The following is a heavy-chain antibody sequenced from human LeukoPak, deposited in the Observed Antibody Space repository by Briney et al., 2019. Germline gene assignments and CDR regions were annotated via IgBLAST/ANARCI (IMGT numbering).Heavy chain of an antibody. CDR3: ARGPLTEAHTFDI. Sequence: PETLSLTCTVSGGSISRSSYYWGWIRQPPGKGLEWIGSIYYRGNTYYNPSLKSRVTISVDTSKNQFSLRLTSVTAADTAVYYCARGPLTEAHTFDIWGQGTMVTVSS. J-gene: IGHJ3*02. CDR2: IYYRGNT. CDR1: GGSISRSSYY. V-gene: IGHV4-39*07. D-gene: IGHD4-11*01.